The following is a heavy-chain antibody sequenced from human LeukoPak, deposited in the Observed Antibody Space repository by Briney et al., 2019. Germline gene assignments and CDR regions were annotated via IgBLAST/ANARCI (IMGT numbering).Heavy chain of an antibody. V-gene: IGHV3-23*01. CDR2: SSGSGGST. CDR1: GFTFSSYA. Sequence: SGGSLRLSCAASGFTFSSYAMSWVRQAPGKGLEWVSASSGSGGSTYYADSVKGRFTISRDNSKNTLYLQMNSLRAEDTAVYYCAKKRYSGYSYAAEGGYFDYWGQGTLVTVSS. J-gene: IGHJ4*02. CDR3: AKKRYSGYSYAAEGGYFDY. D-gene: IGHD5-18*01.